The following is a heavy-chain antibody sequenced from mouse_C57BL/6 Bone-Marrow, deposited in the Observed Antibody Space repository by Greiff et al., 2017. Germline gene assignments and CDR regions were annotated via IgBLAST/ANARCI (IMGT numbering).Heavy chain of an antibody. CDR1: GYAFSSSW. CDR3: ASGGLLFDY. Sequence: QVQLKESGPELVKPGASVKISCKASGYAFSSSWMNWVKQRPGKGLEWIGRIYPGDGDTHYNGKFKGKATLAADKSSSSAYMQLSRLTSEDSAVYCCASGGLLFDYWGQGTLVTVSA. J-gene: IGHJ3*01. V-gene: IGHV1-82*01. CDR2: IYPGDGDT. D-gene: IGHD1-1*01.